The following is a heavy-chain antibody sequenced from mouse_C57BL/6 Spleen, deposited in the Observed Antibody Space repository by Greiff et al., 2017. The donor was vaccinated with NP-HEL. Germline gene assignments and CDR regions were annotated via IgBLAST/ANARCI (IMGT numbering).Heavy chain of an antibody. D-gene: IGHD1-1*01. CDR1: GYSFTGYF. Sequence: DVQLQESGPELVKPGDSVKISCKASGYSFTGYFMNWVMQSHGKSLEWIGRINPYNGDTFYNQKFKGKATLTVDKSSSTAHMELRSLTSEDSAVYYCASGLVAPYFDYWGQGTTLTVSS. CDR2: INPYNGDT. CDR3: ASGLVAPYFDY. V-gene: IGHV1-20*01. J-gene: IGHJ2*01.